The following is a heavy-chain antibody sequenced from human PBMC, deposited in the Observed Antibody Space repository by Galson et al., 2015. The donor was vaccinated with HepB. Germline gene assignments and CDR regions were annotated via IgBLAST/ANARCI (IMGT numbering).Heavy chain of an antibody. D-gene: IGHD3-10*01. CDR3: ARTRVRVWFGESADRLYYFDY. J-gene: IGHJ4*02. Sequence: SVKVSCKASGYTFTGYYMHWVRQGPGQGLEWMGWINPNSGGTNYAQKFQGWVTMTRDTSISTAYMELSRLRSDDTAVYYCARTRVRVWFGESADRLYYFDYWGQGTLVTVSS. CDR2: INPNSGGT. V-gene: IGHV1-2*04. CDR1: GYTFTGYY.